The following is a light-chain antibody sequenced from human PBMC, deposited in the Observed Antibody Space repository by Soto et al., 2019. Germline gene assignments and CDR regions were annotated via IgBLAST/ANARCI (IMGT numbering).Light chain of an antibody. J-gene: IGKJ1*01. CDR2: GAS. Sequence: EIVMTQSPATLSVSPGERATLSCRASQSVSSNLAWYQQKPGQAPRLLIYGASTRATGIPARFSGSGSGTEFTLTVSSLQSEDFAVYYCQQYNNWPPWTLGQGTKVELK. CDR1: QSVSSN. CDR3: QQYNNWPPWT. V-gene: IGKV3-15*01.